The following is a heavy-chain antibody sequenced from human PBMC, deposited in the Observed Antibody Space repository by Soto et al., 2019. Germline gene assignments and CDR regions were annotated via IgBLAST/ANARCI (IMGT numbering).Heavy chain of an antibody. V-gene: IGHV4-61*01. Sequence: SYTPSLTLKLSGDSVSSGTYYSSWIRHPTVTRLVWIGYIYYSWSTNYNPSLQSRATISVDTSKNQFSLKLSSVTAADTAVYYCARDLRDYDILTGYYKGSWFDPWGQGSLVAVSS. CDR3: ARDLRDYDILTGYYKGSWFDP. D-gene: IGHD3-9*01. J-gene: IGHJ5*02. CDR2: IYYSWST. CDR1: GDSVSSGTYY.